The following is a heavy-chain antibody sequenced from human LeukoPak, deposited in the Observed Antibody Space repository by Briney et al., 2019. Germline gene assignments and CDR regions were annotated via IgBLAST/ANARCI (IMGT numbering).Heavy chain of an antibody. CDR2: INHSGST. J-gene: IGHJ6*03. Sequence: NPSETLSLTCAVYGGSFSGYYWSWIRQPTGKGLEWIGEINHSGSTNYNPSLKSRVTISVDTSKTQFSLKLSSVTAADTAVYYCARSRSIWSGNINYYYYYMDVWGKGTTVTVSS. CDR1: GGSFSGYY. D-gene: IGHD3-3*01. V-gene: IGHV4-34*01. CDR3: ARSRSIWSGNINYYYYYMDV.